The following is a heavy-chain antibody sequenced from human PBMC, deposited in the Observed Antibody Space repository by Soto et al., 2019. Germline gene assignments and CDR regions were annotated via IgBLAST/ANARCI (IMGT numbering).Heavy chain of an antibody. J-gene: IGHJ6*02. Sequence: ASVKVSCTASGYTFTNQYMHWVRQAPGQGLEWMGWISGYNGDANYAQSFQGRVSMTIDTSTTTAYMELRTLTPDDTAVYYCAKNGQPPYYYYGLDVWGQGTTVTVSS. CDR3: AKNGQPPYYYYGLDV. D-gene: IGHD2-8*01. CDR2: ISGYNGDA. CDR1: GYTFTNQY. V-gene: IGHV1-18*01.